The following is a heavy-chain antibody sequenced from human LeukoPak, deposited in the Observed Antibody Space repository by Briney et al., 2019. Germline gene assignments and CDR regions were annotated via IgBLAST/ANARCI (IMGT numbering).Heavy chain of an antibody. CDR2: ISNTGTTI. CDR3: AREGSSYAPSQPFYFDS. Sequence: GGSLRLSCVASGFPFNDYYMMWIRQAPGKGLEWVSYISNTGTTIYYADSVKGRFTISRDNANKSLYLQMNSLRAEDTAVYYCAREGSSYAPSQPFYFDSWGQGTLVTVSS. V-gene: IGHV3-11*04. D-gene: IGHD3-10*01. CDR1: GFPFNDYY. J-gene: IGHJ4*02.